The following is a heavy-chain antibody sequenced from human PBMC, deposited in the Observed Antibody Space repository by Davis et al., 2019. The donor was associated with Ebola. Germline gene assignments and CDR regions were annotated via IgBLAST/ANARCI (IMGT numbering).Heavy chain of an antibody. D-gene: IGHD2-2*01. CDR3: ARDGNRLGYCSSTSCYGDYYYYGMDV. V-gene: IGHV3-7*03. CDR2: IKQDGSEK. Sequence: GGSLRLSCAASGFTFSSYWMSWVRQAPGKGLEWVANIKQDGSEKYYVDSVKGRFTISRDNAKNSLYLQMNSLRAEDTAVYYCARDGNRLGYCSSTSCYGDYYYYGMDVWGQGTTVTVSS. CDR1: GFTFSSYW. J-gene: IGHJ6*02.